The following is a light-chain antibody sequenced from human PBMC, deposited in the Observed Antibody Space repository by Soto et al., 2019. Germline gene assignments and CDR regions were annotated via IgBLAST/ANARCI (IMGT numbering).Light chain of an antibody. Sequence: EVVMRHSPATLSVSPCERATLSSRASQDVSSNLAWYQQKPGQAPRLLMYGASTRATGIPARFSGSGSGTEFTLTVSGLQSEDVAVYYCQQYHNWPSTFGGGTKVDIK. V-gene: IGKV3-15*01. CDR1: QDVSSN. CDR3: QQYHNWPST. CDR2: GAS. J-gene: IGKJ4*01.